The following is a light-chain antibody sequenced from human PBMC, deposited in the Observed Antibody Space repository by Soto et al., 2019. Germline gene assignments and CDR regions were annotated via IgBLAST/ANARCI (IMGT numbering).Light chain of an antibody. CDR2: SSS. Sequence: EIVLTQSPGTLSLSPGERATLSCRASQSLSSSFLAWYQQKPGQAPRLLIYSSSTTATGIPGRFSGGGSGTDFTLTISSLEPADFAVYYCQQYNNWPGTFGQGTKVDI. V-gene: IGKV3-20*01. J-gene: IGKJ1*01. CDR1: QSLSSSF. CDR3: QQYNNWPGT.